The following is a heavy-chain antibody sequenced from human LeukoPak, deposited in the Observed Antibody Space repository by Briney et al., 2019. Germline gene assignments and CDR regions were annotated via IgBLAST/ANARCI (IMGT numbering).Heavy chain of an antibody. D-gene: IGHD3-22*01. V-gene: IGHV1-8*01. CDR3: AKRSSGSKGAFDI. J-gene: IGHJ3*02. Sequence: GASVKVSCKASGYTFTSYDINWVRQATGQGLEWMGWMDPNSGNTGYAQKFQGRVTMTRNTSISTAYMELSSLRSEDTAVYYCAKRSSGSKGAFDIWGQGTMVTVSS. CDR2: MDPNSGNT. CDR1: GYTFTSYD.